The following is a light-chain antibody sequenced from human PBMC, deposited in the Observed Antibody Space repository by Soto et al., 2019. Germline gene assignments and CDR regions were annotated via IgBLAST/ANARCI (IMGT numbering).Light chain of an antibody. Sequence: EIVLTQSPGALSLSPGERATLSCRASQSVGKNYLAWYQQKPGQAPRFLMYGASSRATGIPDRFSGSGSGTDFTLTISRLEPEDFAVYYCQQYADSHRTFGQGTKVEIK. CDR3: QQYADSHRT. V-gene: IGKV3-20*01. J-gene: IGKJ1*01. CDR2: GAS. CDR1: QSVGKNY.